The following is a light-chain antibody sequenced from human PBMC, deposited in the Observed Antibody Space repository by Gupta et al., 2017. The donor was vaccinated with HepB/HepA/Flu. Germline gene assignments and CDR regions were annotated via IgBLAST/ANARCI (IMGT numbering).Light chain of an antibody. J-gene: IGKJ4*01. CDR2: AAY. CDR3: QHDNGSVT. V-gene: IGKV3-20*01. CDR1: QGVYTSF. Sequence: EIVLTQSPGTLCLSPGERATLSCRASQGVYTSFLAWYRQKPGQAPSLLIYAAYNSATGIPDRFSGSGAGKDFTLTSSGPEYEDSAVYYWQHDNGSVTFGGGTKVEIK.